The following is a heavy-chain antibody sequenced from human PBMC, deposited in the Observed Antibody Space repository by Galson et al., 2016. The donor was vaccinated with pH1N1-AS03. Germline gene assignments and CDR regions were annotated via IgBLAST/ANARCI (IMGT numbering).Heavy chain of an antibody. CDR1: GFTFIDYY. J-gene: IGHJ3*02. V-gene: IGHV3-11*01. CDR2: ISPTATTI. CDR3: ARPNGDYAINAFDI. D-gene: IGHD4-17*01. Sequence: SLRLSCAASGFTFIDYYMNWIRQAPGKGLEWVSYISPTATTINYADSVKGRFTISRDHAKNSLYLQTSTLRYDEPAVYYCARPNGDYAINAFDIWGQGTMVTVSA.